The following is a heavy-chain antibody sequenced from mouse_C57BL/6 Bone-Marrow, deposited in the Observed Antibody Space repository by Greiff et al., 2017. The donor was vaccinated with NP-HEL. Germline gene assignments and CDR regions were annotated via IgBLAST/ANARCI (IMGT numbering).Heavy chain of an antibody. CDR1: GYTFTSYW. CDR2: IDPNSGGT. CDR3: ARPYKGVSCYFDY. J-gene: IGHJ2*01. D-gene: IGHD1-3*01. V-gene: IGHV1-72*01. Sequence: QVHVKQPGAELVKPGASVKLSCKASGYTFTSYWMHWVKQRPGRGLEWIGMIDPNSGGTKYNEKFKSKATLTVDKPSSTAYMQLSSLTSEDSAVYYCARPYKGVSCYFDYWGQGTTLTVSS.